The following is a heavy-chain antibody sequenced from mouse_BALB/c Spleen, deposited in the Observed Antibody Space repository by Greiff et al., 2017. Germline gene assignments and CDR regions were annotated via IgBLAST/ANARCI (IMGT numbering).Heavy chain of an antibody. CDR1: GYTFTSYV. J-gene: IGHJ3*01. CDR2: INPYNDGT. Sequence: EVKLMESGPELVKPGASVKMSCKASGYTFTSYVMHWVKQKPGQGLEWIGYINPYNDGTKYNEKFKGKATLTADKSSSTAYMQLSSLASEDSAVYYCARSGYGSSYGFAYWGQGTLVTVSA. CDR3: ARSGYGSSYGFAY. D-gene: IGHD1-1*01. V-gene: IGHV1-14*01.